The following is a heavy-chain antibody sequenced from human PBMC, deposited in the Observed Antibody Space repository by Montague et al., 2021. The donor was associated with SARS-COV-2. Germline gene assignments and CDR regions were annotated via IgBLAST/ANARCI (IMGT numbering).Heavy chain of an antibody. Sequence: SLRLSCAASGFTFDDYTMYWVRQAPGKGLDWVSLISWAGGRTFYADSVKGRFTISRDNSKNSLYLQMNSLRTEDAALYYCAKALTLGSERMIYGVDVWGQGTTVTVSS. V-gene: IGHV3-43*01. CDR3: AKALTLGSERMIYGVDV. CDR2: ISWAGGRT. J-gene: IGHJ6*02. D-gene: IGHD3-10*01. CDR1: GFTFDDYT.